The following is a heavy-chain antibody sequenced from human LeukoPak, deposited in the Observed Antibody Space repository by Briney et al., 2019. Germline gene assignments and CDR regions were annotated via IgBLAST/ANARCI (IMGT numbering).Heavy chain of an antibody. CDR1: GDTFSTYA. D-gene: IGHD4-17*01. Sequence: GASVKVSCKTSGDTFSTYAISWVRQAPGQGLEWMGGIIPIFGTANYAQKFQGRVTMTTDESTSTAYMELSSLRSEDTAVYFCARGHYAGANWFDPWGKGTLVTVSS. CDR2: IIPIFGTA. CDR3: ARGHYAGANWFDP. J-gene: IGHJ5*02. V-gene: IGHV1-69*05.